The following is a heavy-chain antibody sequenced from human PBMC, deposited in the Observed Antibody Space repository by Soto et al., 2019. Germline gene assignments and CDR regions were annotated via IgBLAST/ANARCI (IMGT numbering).Heavy chain of an antibody. V-gene: IGHV2-70*04. CDR1: GFSLSTIGMR. J-gene: IGHJ6*02. D-gene: IGHD1-1*01. CDR2: IDWDDDK. Sequence: SGPTLVNPTQTLTLTCTFSGFSLSTIGMRVSWVRQPPGKALEWLARIDWDDDKFYSTSLKSRLSISKDTSKNQVFLTMSNMDPVDTATYYCVRDRVHLERRFYYYYGMDVWGLGTTVTVSS. CDR3: VRDRVHLERRFYYYYGMDV.